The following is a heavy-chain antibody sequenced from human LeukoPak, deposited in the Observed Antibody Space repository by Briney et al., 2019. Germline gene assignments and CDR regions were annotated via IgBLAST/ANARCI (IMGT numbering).Heavy chain of an antibody. CDR3: ARNVGWYSHDS. Sequence: PSETLSLTCTVSGDSLSSHYWSWIRQPPGKGLEWIGCIYGSGSTHYDPSLRSRVTISEDTSKNQFSLKLTSVTAADTAVYYCARNVGWYSHDSWGQGTLVTVSS. D-gene: IGHD6-19*01. V-gene: IGHV4-59*08. CDR2: IYGSGST. J-gene: IGHJ4*02. CDR1: GDSLSSHY.